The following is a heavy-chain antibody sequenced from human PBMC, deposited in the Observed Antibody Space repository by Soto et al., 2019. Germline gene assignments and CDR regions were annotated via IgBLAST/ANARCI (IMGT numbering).Heavy chain of an antibody. CDR2: IGVYNGKT. V-gene: IGHV1-18*04. J-gene: IGHJ6*04. D-gene: IGHD2-2*02. CDR3: SRARYCTSPSCYNHYYYGMDI. Sequence: QEQLVQSGGEVKKPGASVRVSCKASGYTFTKYGITWVRQAPGQGLEWMGWIGVYNGKTNYARKLQGRVIMTAATAASTAYMELRSLGSDDTAVYYCSRARYCTSPSCYNHYYYGMDIWGEGTTVSVSS. CDR1: GYTFTKYG.